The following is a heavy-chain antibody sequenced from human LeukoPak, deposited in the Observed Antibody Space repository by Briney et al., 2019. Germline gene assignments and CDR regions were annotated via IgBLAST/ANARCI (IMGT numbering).Heavy chain of an antibody. CDR2: MNPNSGNT. Sequence: ASVKVSCKASGYTFTSYDINWVRQATGQGLEWMGWMNPNSGNTGYAQKFQGRVTITRNTPISTAYMELSSLRSEDTAVYYCARGRVLRFLVWLQWKDAFDIWGQGTMVTVSS. D-gene: IGHD3-3*01. CDR3: ARGRVLRFLVWLQWKDAFDI. V-gene: IGHV1-8*03. J-gene: IGHJ3*02. CDR1: GYTFTSYD.